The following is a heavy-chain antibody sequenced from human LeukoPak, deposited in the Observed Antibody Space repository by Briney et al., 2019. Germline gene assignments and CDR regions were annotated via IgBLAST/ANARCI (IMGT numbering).Heavy chain of an antibody. V-gene: IGHV3-13*04. CDR1: GFTFSSYD. CDR3: ARGGIAQDAFDI. D-gene: IGHD6-13*01. Sequence: GGSLRLSCAASGFTFSSYDMHWVRQATGKGLEWVSAIGTAGDTYYPGSVKGRFTISRENAKNSLYLQMNSLRAGDTAVYYCARGGIAQDAFDIWGQGTMVTVSS. J-gene: IGHJ3*02. CDR2: IGTAGDT.